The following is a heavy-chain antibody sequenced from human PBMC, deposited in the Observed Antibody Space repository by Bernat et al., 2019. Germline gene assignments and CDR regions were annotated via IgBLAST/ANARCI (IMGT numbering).Heavy chain of an antibody. Sequence: QVQLVQSGAEVKKPGASVKVSCKASGYTFTGYYMHWVRQAPGQGLEWMGWINPNSGGTNYAQKFRGWFTMTRDTPIGTAYMELSRLRSDDTAVYYCARGDRGGDDGDLYYYYYGMDVWGQGTTVTVSS. J-gene: IGHJ6*02. CDR1: GYTFTGYY. CDR2: INPNSGGT. V-gene: IGHV1-2*04. D-gene: IGHD4-17*01. CDR3: ARGDRGGDDGDLYYYYYGMDV.